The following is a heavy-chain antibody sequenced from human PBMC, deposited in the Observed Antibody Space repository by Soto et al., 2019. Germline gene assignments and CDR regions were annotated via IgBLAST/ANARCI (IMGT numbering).Heavy chain of an antibody. D-gene: IGHD3-22*01. CDR1: GFTFSSYA. CDR2: ISGSGGST. J-gene: IGHJ4*02. V-gene: IGHV3-23*01. CDR3: AKLISGYYDSSGYLDY. Sequence: GGSLRLSCAASGFTFSSYAMSWVRQAPGEGLEWVSAISGSGGSTYYADSVKGRFTISRDNSKNTLYLQMNSLRAEDTAVYYCAKLISGYYDSSGYLDYWGQGTLVTVSS.